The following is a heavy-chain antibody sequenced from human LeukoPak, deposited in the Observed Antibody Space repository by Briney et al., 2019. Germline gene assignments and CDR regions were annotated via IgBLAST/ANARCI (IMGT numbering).Heavy chain of an antibody. V-gene: IGHV4-59*01. CDR2: IYYSEST. J-gene: IGHJ4*02. Sequence: SETLSLTCTVSGVSISSYYWGWVRQPPGKGLEWIGYIYYSESTTYNPSLKSRVTISVATSKNPFSLKLSSVTAADTAVYCCARVSYTKEFDYWGQGTLVTVSS. D-gene: IGHD1-26*01. CDR3: ARVSYTKEFDY. CDR1: GVSISSYY.